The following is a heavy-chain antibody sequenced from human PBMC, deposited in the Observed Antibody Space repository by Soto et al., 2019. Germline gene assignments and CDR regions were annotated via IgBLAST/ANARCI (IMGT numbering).Heavy chain of an antibody. V-gene: IGHV1-69*01. CDR1: GGTFSSYA. D-gene: IGHD3-10*01. CDR2: IIPIFGTA. Sequence: QVQLVQSGAEVKKPGSSVKVSCKASGGTFSSYAISWVRQAPGQGLEWMGGIIPIFGTANYAQKFQGRVTITADESTSTAYMALSSLRFEDTAVYYCAREITMVRGVITNLYYYCGMDVWGQGTTVTVSS. J-gene: IGHJ6*02. CDR3: AREITMVRGVITNLYYYCGMDV.